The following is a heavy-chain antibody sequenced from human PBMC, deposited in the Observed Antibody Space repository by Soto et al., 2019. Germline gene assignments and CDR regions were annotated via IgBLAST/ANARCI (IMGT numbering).Heavy chain of an antibody. Sequence: EVQLVESGGGLVQPGGSLRLSCAASGFTFSTYWMHWVRQAPGKGLVWVSHITSDGTITTYADSVKGRFTISRDNAKNTLSLQMNSLRAEDMAVYYCARGAGGFDYWGQGTLVTVSS. CDR1: GFTFSTYW. D-gene: IGHD6-13*01. CDR2: ITSDGTIT. J-gene: IGHJ4*02. CDR3: ARGAGGFDY. V-gene: IGHV3-74*01.